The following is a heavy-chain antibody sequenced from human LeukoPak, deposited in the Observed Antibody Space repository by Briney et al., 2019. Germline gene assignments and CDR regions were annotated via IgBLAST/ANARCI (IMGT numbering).Heavy chain of an antibody. CDR1: GFTFSSFG. D-gene: IGHD1-26*01. J-gene: IGHJ4*02. CDR2: ISYDGSDK. V-gene: IGHV3-30*18. Sequence: GGSLRLSCAASGFTFSSFGMHWVRQAPGKGLEWVAVISYDGSDKYYVDSVKGRFTISRDNSKNTLFLQLNSLRAEDTAVYYCAKVRSGSFHVVYFDYWGQGTLVTVSS. CDR3: AKVRSGSFHVVYFDY.